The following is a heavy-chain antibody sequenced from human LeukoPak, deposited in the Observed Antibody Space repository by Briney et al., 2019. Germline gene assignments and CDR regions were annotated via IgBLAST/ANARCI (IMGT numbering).Heavy chain of an antibody. CDR3: ARDSYYDYVWGSYRRNPPYFDY. J-gene: IGHJ4*02. D-gene: IGHD3-16*02. V-gene: IGHV3-48*04. CDR2: ISSSSSTI. Sequence: GGSLRLSCAASGFTFSSYSMNWVRQAPGKGLEWVSYISSSSSTIYYADSVKGRFTISRDNAKNSLYLQMNSLRAEDTAVYYCARDSYYDYVWGSYRRNPPYFDYWGQGTLVTVSS. CDR1: GFTFSSYS.